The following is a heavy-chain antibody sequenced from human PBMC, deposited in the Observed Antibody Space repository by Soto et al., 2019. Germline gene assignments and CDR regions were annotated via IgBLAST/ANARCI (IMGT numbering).Heavy chain of an antibody. Sequence: EVQLLESGGGLVQPGGSLRLSCAASGFTFSSYAMSWVRQAPGKGLEWVSAISGSGGSTYYADSVKGRFTISRDNSKNTLYLQMNSLRAEDTAVYYCAIDREYTTGWYNYWGQGTLVTVSS. V-gene: IGHV3-23*01. J-gene: IGHJ4*02. CDR2: ISGSGGST. CDR3: AIDREYTTGWYNY. D-gene: IGHD6-19*01. CDR1: GFTFSSYA.